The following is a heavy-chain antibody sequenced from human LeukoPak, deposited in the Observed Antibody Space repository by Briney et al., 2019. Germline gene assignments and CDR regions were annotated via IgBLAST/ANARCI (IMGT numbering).Heavy chain of an antibody. CDR2: IYYSGST. J-gene: IGHJ5*02. D-gene: IGHD3-22*01. CDR1: GGSISSYY. V-gene: IGHV4-59*01. CDR3: ARDPALGYYYDSSGPRGGWFDP. Sequence: PSETLSLTCTVSGGSISSYYWSWIRQPPGKGLEWIGYIYYSGSTNYNPSLKSRVTISVDTSKNQFSLKLSSVTAADTAVYYCARDPALGYYYDSSGPRGGWFDPWGQGTLVTVSS.